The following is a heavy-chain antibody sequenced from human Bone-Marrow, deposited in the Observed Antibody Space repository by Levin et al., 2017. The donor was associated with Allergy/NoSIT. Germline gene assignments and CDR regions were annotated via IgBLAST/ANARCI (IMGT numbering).Heavy chain of an antibody. CDR3: ARTLDYYGSGVFGFDI. V-gene: IGHV4-38-2*01. D-gene: IGHD3-10*01. Sequence: SQTLSLTCAVSGYSIRTGYYWGWIRQPPGKGLEWIASIYETGSTYYNSSLQSRVTISVDTSKNQFSLRLSSVTAADTAVYYCARTLDYYGSGVFGFDIWGQGTMVTVSS. CDR1: GYSIRTGYY. CDR2: IYETGST. J-gene: IGHJ3*02.